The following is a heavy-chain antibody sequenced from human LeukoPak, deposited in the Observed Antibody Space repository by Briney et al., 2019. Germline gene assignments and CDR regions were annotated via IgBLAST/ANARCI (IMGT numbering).Heavy chain of an antibody. D-gene: IGHD3-3*01. CDR1: GFTFSSYG. Sequence: GRSLRLSCAASGFTFSSYGFHWVRQGPGKGLEGVSFIWNDGSNKYYADSVKGRFTISRDNSKDTVYLQMNSLRDEDSATYYCVRVFLESLTAGYFDHWGQGTLVTVSP. V-gene: IGHV3-30*19. CDR2: IWNDGSNK. J-gene: IGHJ4*02. CDR3: VRVFLESLTAGYFDH.